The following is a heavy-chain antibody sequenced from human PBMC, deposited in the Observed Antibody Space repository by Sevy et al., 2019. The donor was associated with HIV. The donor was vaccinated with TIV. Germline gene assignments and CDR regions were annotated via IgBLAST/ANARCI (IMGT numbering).Heavy chain of an antibody. D-gene: IGHD6-25*01. CDR1: GFTFSSYW. CDR2: INSDGSKT. J-gene: IGHJ4*02. CDR3: ARDKSATAVDY. Sequence: GGSLRLSCAASGFTFSSYWMHWVRQAPGKGLVWVSHINSDGSKTGYGDSGKGRFTISRDNAKNTLYLQMNSLRAEDTAVYYCARDKSATAVDYWGQGTLVTVSS. V-gene: IGHV3-74*01.